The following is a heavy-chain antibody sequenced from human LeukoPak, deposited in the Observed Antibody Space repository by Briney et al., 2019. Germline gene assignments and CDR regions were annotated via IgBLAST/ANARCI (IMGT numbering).Heavy chain of an antibody. J-gene: IGHJ5*02. CDR3: AVRYCSGGSCYLSNWFDP. Sequence: SVKVSCKASGGTFSSYAISWVRQSPGQGLEWMGGIIPIFGTANYAQKFQGRVTITTDESTSTAYMELSSLRSEDTAVYYCAVRYCSGGSCYLSNWFDPWGQGTLVTV. V-gene: IGHV1-69*05. CDR1: GGTFSSYA. D-gene: IGHD2-15*01. CDR2: IIPIFGTA.